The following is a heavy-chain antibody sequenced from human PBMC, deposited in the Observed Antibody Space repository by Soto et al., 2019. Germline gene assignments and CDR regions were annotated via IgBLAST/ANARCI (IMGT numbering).Heavy chain of an antibody. CDR1: GGSFSGYY. CDR2: INHSGST. Sequence: SETLSLTCAVYGGSFSGYYWSWIRQPPGKGLEWIGEINHSGSTNYNPSLKSRVTISVDTSKNQFSLKLSSVTAADTAVYYCARAQRWSGYLAPNYYFDYWGQGTLVTVSS. V-gene: IGHV4-34*01. J-gene: IGHJ4*02. CDR3: ARAQRWSGYLAPNYYFDY. D-gene: IGHD3-3*01.